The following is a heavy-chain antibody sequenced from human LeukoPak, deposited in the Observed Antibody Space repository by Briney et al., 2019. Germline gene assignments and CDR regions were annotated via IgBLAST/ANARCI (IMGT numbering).Heavy chain of an antibody. Sequence: KPSETLSLTCTVSGGSISSGGYYWSWIRQHPGKGLEWIGNIHYSGSTYYNPSLKSRVTISVDTSKNQFSLKLSSVTAADTAVYYCARNQKAGYSSSWPYYYYGMDVWGQGTTVTVSS. CDR1: GGSISSGGYY. D-gene: IGHD6-13*01. V-gene: IGHV4-31*03. CDR2: IHYSGST. J-gene: IGHJ6*02. CDR3: ARNQKAGYSSSWPYYYYGMDV.